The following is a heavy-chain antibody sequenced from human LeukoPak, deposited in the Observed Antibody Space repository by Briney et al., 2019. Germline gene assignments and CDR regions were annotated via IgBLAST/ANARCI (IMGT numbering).Heavy chain of an antibody. CDR2: ISAYNGNT. J-gene: IGHJ4*02. V-gene: IGHV1-18*01. D-gene: IGHD5-18*01. CDR3: ARTGNVDTAMAPTAALDY. CDR1: GSTFTSYG. Sequence: ASVKVSCKASGSTFTSYGISWVRHGPGQGLEWMGWISAYNGNTNYAQKLQGRVRMTTYRSTSTAYMEVRRLRFDDTAVYYCARTGNVDTAMAPTAALDYWGQGTLVTVSS.